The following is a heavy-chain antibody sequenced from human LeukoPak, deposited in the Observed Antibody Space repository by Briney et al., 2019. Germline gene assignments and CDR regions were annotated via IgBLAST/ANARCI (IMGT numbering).Heavy chain of an antibody. V-gene: IGHV4-39*01. CDR2: IYYSGST. CDR1: GGSISSSSYY. Sequence: SETLSLTCTVSGGSISSSSYYWGWIRQPPGKGLEWIGSIYYSGSTYYNPSLKSRVTISVDTSKNQFSLKLTSVTAADTAVYYCARHGSSLTGRYFDYWGQGILVAVSS. J-gene: IGHJ4*02. D-gene: IGHD1-14*01. CDR3: ARHGSSLTGRYFDY.